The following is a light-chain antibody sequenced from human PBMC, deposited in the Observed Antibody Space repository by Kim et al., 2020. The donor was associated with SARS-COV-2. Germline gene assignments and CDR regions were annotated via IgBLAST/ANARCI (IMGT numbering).Light chain of an antibody. V-gene: IGLV1-51*01. CDR2: DNN. J-gene: IGLJ1*01. CDR1: SSNIVNNY. Sequence: GQKVTISCSGSSSNIVNNYVSWYQQLPGTAPQLLIYDNNNRPSGIPDRFSGSKSGATATLGITGLQTGDEADYHCGTWDDRLNSYVFGAGTKVTVL. CDR3: GTWDDRLNSYV.